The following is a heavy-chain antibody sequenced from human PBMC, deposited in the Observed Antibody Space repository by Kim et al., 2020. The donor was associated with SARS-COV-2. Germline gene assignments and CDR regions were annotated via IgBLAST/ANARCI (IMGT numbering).Heavy chain of an antibody. D-gene: IGHD3-10*01. CDR1: GYTFTNFA. CDR2: VYPSGST. V-gene: IGHV1-46*01. J-gene: IGHJ4*02. CDR3: ARQEFTD. Sequence: ASVKVSCRTSGYTFTNFAIYWLRQAPGQGLDLLGRVYPSGSTVYARGFKGRVSMTSDMSTTTVYMELSGLTSQDTGVYFCARQEFTDWGQGTLVTVAS.